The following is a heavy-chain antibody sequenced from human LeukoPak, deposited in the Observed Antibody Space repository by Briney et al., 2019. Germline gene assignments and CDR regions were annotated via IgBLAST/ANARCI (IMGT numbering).Heavy chain of an antibody. V-gene: IGHV7-4-1*02. Sequence: ASVKVSCKASGYSFNSQGMNWVRQAPGQGLEWMGWINTDSGNPTYAQGFAGRFVFSLDSSVSTAYLQISSLKAEDTAVYYCARFLVRYSYGLDYWGQGTLVTVSS. CDR3: ARFLVRYSYGLDY. CDR2: INTDSGNP. CDR1: GYSFNSQG. D-gene: IGHD5-18*01. J-gene: IGHJ4*02.